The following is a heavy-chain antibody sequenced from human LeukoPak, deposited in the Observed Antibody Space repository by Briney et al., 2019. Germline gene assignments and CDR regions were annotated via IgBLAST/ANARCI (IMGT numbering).Heavy chain of an antibody. CDR1: GFTFSSYS. J-gene: IGHJ4*02. CDR2: ISISSSYI. Sequence: GGSLRLSCAAFGFTFSSYSMNWVRQAPGKGLEWVSSISISSSYIYYADSVKGRFTISRDNAKNSLYLQMNSLRAEDTALYYCAARPGYDILTGYYNYWGQGTLVTVSS. CDR3: AARPGYDILTGYYNY. D-gene: IGHD3-9*01. V-gene: IGHV3-21*04.